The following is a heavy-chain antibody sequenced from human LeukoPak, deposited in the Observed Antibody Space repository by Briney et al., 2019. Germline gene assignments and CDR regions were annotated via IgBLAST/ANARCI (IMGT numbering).Heavy chain of an antibody. CDR3: AKDGTLYYDYVWGSYRGYYFDY. D-gene: IGHD3-16*02. V-gene: IGHV3-23*01. Sequence: GGSLRLSCAASGFTFSSYAMSWVRQAPGKGLEWVSAIRGCGGSTYYADSVKGRFTISRDISKNTLYLQMNSLRAEDTAVYYCAKDGTLYYDYVWGSYRGYYFDYWGQGTLVTVSS. CDR1: GFTFSSYA. J-gene: IGHJ4*02. CDR2: IRGCGGST.